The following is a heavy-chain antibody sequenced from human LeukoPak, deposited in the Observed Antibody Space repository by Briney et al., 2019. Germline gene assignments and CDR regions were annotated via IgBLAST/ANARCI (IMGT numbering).Heavy chain of an antibody. J-gene: IGHJ5*02. CDR2: IIPILGIA. Sequence: SVKVSCKASGGTFSSYTISWVRQAPGQGLEWMGRIIPILGIANYAQKFQGRVMITADKSTSTAYMELSSLRSEDTAVYYCAREGRREYQLLSNPSFDPWGQGTLVTVSS. V-gene: IGHV1-69*04. CDR3: AREGRREYQLLSNPSFDP. D-gene: IGHD2-2*01. CDR1: GGTFSSYT.